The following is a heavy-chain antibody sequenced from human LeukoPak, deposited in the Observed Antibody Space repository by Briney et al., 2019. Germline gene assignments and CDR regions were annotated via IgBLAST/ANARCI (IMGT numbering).Heavy chain of an antibody. Sequence: NSGGSLRLSCSAYGFTFSDYYRSWIRQAPGKGLEWISYISSSGSTIYYADSVKGRFTISRDNAKNSLYLQMNSLRAEDTAVYYCARSCDICYFSSAYWGQCTLVTVSS. CDR2: ISSSGSTI. J-gene: IGHJ4*02. CDR3: ARSCDICYFSSAY. V-gene: IGHV3-11*04. CDR1: GFTFSDYY. D-gene: IGHD2-15*01.